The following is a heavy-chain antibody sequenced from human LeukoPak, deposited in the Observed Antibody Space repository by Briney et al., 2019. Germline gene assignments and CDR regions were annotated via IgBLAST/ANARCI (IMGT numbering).Heavy chain of an antibody. CDR3: ARHQTYGGSLFDY. D-gene: IGHD4-23*01. CDR1: GGSISSSSYY. J-gene: IGHJ4*02. CDR2: IYYSGGT. V-gene: IGHV4-39*01. Sequence: SETLSLTCTVSGGSISSSSYYWGWIRQPPGKGLEWIGSIYYSGGTYYNPSLKSRVTISVDTSKNQFSLKLSSVTAADTAVYYCARHQTYGGSLFDYWGQGTLVTVSS.